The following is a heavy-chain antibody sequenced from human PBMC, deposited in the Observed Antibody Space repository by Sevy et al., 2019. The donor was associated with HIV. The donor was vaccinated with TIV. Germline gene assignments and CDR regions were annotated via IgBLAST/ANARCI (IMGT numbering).Heavy chain of an antibody. D-gene: IGHD6-25*01. V-gene: IGHV4-4*02. CDR2: MYHRGTT. Sequence: SETLSLTCTVSGDSIISSHWWSWFRQTPGKGLEWIGDMYHRGTTNYNPSLKTRVIISVDKSKNQFFLKPTSVTAADTAVYYCAAAAGTDILGYYFGSWGQGSSVTVS. CDR1: GDSIISSHW. CDR3: AAAAGTDILGYYFGS. J-gene: IGHJ4*02.